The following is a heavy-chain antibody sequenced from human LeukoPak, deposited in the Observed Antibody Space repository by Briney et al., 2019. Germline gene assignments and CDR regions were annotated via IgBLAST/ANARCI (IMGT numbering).Heavy chain of an antibody. D-gene: IGHD5-24*01. CDR1: GFTFSSYS. CDR2: IRFTGSYI. V-gene: IGHV3-21*01. J-gene: IGHJ4*02. CDR3: ARAGPRRDGYNRDY. Sequence: GGSLRLSCAASGFTFSSYSMNWVRQAPGRGLEWVSSIRFTGSYIYYADSVKGRFTISRDDAKNLLSLQMISLRVEDTAVYYCARAGPRRDGYNRDYWGQGTLVTVSS.